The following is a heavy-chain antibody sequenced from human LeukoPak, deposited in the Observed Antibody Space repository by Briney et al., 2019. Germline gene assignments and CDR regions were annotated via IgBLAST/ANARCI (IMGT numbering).Heavy chain of an antibody. CDR3: TSDDPVNRS. CDR2: IKSKADAGTT. Sequence: GGSLRLSCAASGFALSKAWMSWVRQAPGKGLEWVGRIKSKADAGTTDYAAPVKGRFTISRDDSKNTLFLQMNTLKTEDTAMYYCTSDDPVNRSWGQGTLVTVSS. V-gene: IGHV3-15*01. D-gene: IGHD2/OR15-2a*01. CDR1: GFALSKAW. J-gene: IGHJ4*02.